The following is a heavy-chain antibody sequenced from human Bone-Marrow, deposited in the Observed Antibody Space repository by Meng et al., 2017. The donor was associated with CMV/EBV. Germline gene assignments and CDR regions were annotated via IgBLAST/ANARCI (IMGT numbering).Heavy chain of an antibody. V-gene: IGHV1-18*01. CDR3: AACNYDFWSGYYYYGMDV. CDR2: ISAYNGKT. CDR1: GYTFTRYG. J-gene: IGHJ6*02. D-gene: IGHD3-3*01. Sequence: ASVKVSCKASGYTFTRYGISWVRQAPGQGLEWMGWISAYNGKTNYAQKLHGRVTITTDESTSTAYMELSSLRSEDTAVYYCAACNYDFWSGYYYYGMDVWGQGTTVTVSS.